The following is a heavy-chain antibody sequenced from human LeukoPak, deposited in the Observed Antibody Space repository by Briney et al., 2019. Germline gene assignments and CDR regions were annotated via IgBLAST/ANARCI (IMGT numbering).Heavy chain of an antibody. Sequence: PGGSLRLSCAASGFTFSSYWMSWVRQAPGKGLEWVANIKQDGSEKYYADSVKGRFTISRDNAKNSLYLQMNSLRADDRAVYYCARLGTIDNWHVVGFDYWGQGTLVTVSS. D-gene: IGHD1-1*01. V-gene: IGHV3-7*01. CDR1: GFTFSSYW. CDR3: ARLGTIDNWHVVGFDY. CDR2: IKQDGSEK. J-gene: IGHJ4*02.